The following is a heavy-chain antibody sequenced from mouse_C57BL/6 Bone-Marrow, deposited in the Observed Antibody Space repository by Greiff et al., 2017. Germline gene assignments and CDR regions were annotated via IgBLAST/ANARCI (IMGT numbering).Heavy chain of an antibody. CDR3: ARSGPLATAFDV. CDR2: IYPGDGDT. J-gene: IGHJ1*03. V-gene: IGHV1-82*01. CDR1: GYAFSSSW. Sequence: QVQLQQSGPELVKPGASVKISCKASGYAFSSSWMNWVKQRPGKGLEWIGRIYPGDGDTNYNGKFKGKATLTADTSSSTAYMQLSSLTSEDSAVXFCARSGPLATAFDVWGTGTTVTVSS. D-gene: IGHD1-1*01.